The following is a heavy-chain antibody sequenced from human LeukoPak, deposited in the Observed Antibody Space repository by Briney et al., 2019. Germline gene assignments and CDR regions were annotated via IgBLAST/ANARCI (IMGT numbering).Heavy chain of an antibody. J-gene: IGHJ4*02. CDR2: IYYSGST. V-gene: IGHV4-30-4*08. CDR1: GGSISSGDYY. D-gene: IGHD4-17*01. CDR3: ARERPDYGDFDY. Sequence: SETLSLTCTVSGGSISSGDYYWSWLRQPPGKGLEWIGYIYYSGSTSYNPSLKSRVTISVDTSENQFSLKLSSVTAADTAVYYCARERPDYGDFDYWGQGTLVTVSS.